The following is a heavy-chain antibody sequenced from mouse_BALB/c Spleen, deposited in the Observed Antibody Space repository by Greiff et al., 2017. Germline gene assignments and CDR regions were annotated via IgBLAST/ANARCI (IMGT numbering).Heavy chain of an antibody. CDR2: IHPNSGNT. V-gene: IGHV1S130*01. CDR3: ARGYYGNSPFAY. Sequence: QVQLQQSGSVLVRLGASVKLSCKASGYTFTSSWMHWAKQRPGQGLEWIGEIHPNSGNTNYNEKFKGKATLTVDTSSSTAYVDLSSLTSEDSAVYYCARGYYGNSPFAYWGQGTLVTVSA. D-gene: IGHD2-1*01. CDR1: GYTFTSSW. J-gene: IGHJ3*01.